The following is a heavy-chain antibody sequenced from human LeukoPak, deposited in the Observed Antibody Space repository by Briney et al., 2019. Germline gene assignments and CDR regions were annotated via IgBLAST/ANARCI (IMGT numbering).Heavy chain of an antibody. CDR2: IYYSGSV. Sequence: PSETRSLTCTVVGGAINSRNQYWGWIRQSPGKGLEWIGSIYYSGSVNDNPSLQSRVTISVDTSRNQFSLKLTSTTVADTAVYFCARRVATSGNFFDYWGPGTLVTVS. J-gene: IGHJ4*02. V-gene: IGHV4-39*01. CDR3: ARRVATSGNFFDY. CDR1: GGAINSRNQY. D-gene: IGHD3-3*01.